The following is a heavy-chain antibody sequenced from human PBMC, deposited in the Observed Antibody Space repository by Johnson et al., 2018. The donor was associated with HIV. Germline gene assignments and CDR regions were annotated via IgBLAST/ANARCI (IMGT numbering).Heavy chain of an antibody. V-gene: IGHV3-20*04. J-gene: IGHJ3*02. CDR3: ARDGWEQRGETVGDGFDI. CDR2: INWHGGST. D-gene: IGHD1-26*01. CDR1: GFTFYNYA. Sequence: VQLVESGGGVVRPGGSLRLSCATSGFTFYNYAMSWVRQTPGKGLEWVSGINWHGGSTGYADSVKGRFPISRDNTKNSVYLQMNSLRVEDTAFYYCARDGWEQRGETVGDGFDIWGQGTMVTVSS.